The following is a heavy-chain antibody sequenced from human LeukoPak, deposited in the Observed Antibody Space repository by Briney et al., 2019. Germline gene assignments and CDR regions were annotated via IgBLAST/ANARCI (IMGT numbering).Heavy chain of an antibody. CDR2: INHSGST. CDR1: GGSFSGYY. Sequence: PSETLSLTCAVYGGSFSGYYWSWIRQPPGKGLEWIGEINHSGSTNYNPSLKSRVTISVDTSKNQFSLKLSSVTAADTAVYYCARGGIQLWLGYFQHWGQGTLVTVSS. V-gene: IGHV4-34*01. D-gene: IGHD5-18*01. J-gene: IGHJ1*01. CDR3: ARGGIQLWLGYFQH.